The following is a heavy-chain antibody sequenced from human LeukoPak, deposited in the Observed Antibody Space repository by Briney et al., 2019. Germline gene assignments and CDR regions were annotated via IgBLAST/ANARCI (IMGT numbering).Heavy chain of an antibody. CDR2: IYHSGST. D-gene: IGHD5-18*01. CDR3: ARVRGYGERYYYYGMDV. CDR1: GGSISSSNW. J-gene: IGHJ6*04. V-gene: IGHV4-4*02. Sequence: SETLSLTCAVSGGSISSSNWWSWVRQPPGKGLEWIGEIYHSGSTNYNPSLKSRVTISVDKSKNQFSLKLSSVTAADTAVYYCARVRGYGERYYYYGMDVWGEGTTVTVSS.